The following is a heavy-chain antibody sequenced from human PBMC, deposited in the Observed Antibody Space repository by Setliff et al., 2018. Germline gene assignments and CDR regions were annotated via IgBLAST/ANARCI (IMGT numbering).Heavy chain of an antibody. CDR3: ARARWWPLLDYYMDV. D-gene: IGHD2-8*02. Sequence: GGSLRLSCAASGFTFSSYAMSWVRQAPGKGLEWVSAISGSGGSTYYADSVKGRFTISRDNSKNTLYLQMNSLRAEDTAVYYCARARWWPLLDYYMDVWGKGTTVTVSS. V-gene: IGHV3-23*01. CDR1: GFTFSSYA. J-gene: IGHJ6*03. CDR2: ISGSGGST.